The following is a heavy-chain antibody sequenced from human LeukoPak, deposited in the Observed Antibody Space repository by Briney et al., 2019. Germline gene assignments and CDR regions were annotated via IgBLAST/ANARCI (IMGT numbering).Heavy chain of an antibody. CDR1: GYTFTSYG. J-gene: IGHJ3*02. CDR2: INPNSGGT. D-gene: IGHD1-7*01. Sequence: GASVKVSCKASGYTFTSYGISWVRQAPGQGLEWMGWINPNSGGTNYAQKFQGRVTMTRDTSISTAYMELSRLRSDDTAVYYCARVPRITGTTRGAFDIWGQGTMVTVSS. V-gene: IGHV1-2*02. CDR3: ARVPRITGTTRGAFDI.